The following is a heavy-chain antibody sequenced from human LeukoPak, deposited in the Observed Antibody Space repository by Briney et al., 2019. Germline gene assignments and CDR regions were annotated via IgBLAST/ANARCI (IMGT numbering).Heavy chain of an antibody. CDR2: ISSSGSTI. CDR1: GFTFSSYE. V-gene: IGHV3-48*03. J-gene: IGHJ6*03. D-gene: IGHD5-18*01. CDR3: AKDGSYGQLYYYYYYMDV. Sequence: PGGSLRLSCAASGFTFSSYEMNWVRQAPGKGLEWVSYISSSGSTIYYADSVKGRFTISRDNAKNSLYLQMNSLRAEDTAVYYCAKDGSYGQLYYYYYYMDVWGKGTTVTISS.